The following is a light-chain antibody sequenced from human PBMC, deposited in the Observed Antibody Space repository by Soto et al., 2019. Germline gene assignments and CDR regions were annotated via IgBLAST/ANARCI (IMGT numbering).Light chain of an antibody. CDR3: RQYNPFRP. Sequence: DIHVTQSPSSLSASVGDRVTITCRASQSISSYLNWYQQKPGKAPKLLIYDVSSLGGGVPSRFSGSGSGTEFTLTISSPQPDDFATYYCRQYNPFRPFGQGTKVDIK. CDR2: DVS. J-gene: IGKJ1*01. CDR1: QSISSY. V-gene: IGKV1-5*01.